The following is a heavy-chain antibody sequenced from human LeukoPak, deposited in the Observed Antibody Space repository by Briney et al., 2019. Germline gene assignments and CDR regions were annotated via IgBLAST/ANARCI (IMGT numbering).Heavy chain of an antibody. J-gene: IGHJ5*02. CDR3: ATAPRFYYDSSGYYTP. V-gene: IGHV1-2*02. CDR2: INPNSGGT. CDR1: GYTFTGYY. Sequence: ASVKVSCTASGYTFTGYYMHWVRQAPGQGLEWMGWINPNSGGTNYAQKFQGRVTMTRDTSISTAYMELGRLRSDDTAVYYCATAPRFYYDSSGYYTPWGQGTLVTVSS. D-gene: IGHD3-22*01.